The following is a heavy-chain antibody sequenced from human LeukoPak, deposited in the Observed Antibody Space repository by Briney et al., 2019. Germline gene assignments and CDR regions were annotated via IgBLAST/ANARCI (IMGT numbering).Heavy chain of an antibody. V-gene: IGHV4-34*01. J-gene: IGHJ3*02. CDR2: INHSGST. D-gene: IGHD1-26*01. Sequence: SETLSLTCAVYGGSFSGYYWSWIRQPPGKGLEWIGEINHSGSTNYNPSLKSRVTISVDTSKNQFSLKLSSVTAADTAVHYCASGVGATGGHDAFDIWGQGTMVTVSS. CDR3: ASGVGATGGHDAFDI. CDR1: GGSFSGYY.